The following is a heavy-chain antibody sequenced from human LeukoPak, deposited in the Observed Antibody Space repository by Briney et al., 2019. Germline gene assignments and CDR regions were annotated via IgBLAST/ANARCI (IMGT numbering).Heavy chain of an antibody. CDR1: GGSFSGYY. V-gene: IGHV4-34*01. D-gene: IGHD3-10*01. CDR2: INHSGST. CDR3: ERGLRLVRGAHNGMDV. Sequence: SETLSLTCAVYGGSFSGYYWSWIRQPPGKGLEWIGEINHSGSTNYNPSLKSRVTISVDTSKNQFSLKLSSVTAADTAVYYCERGLRLVRGAHNGMDVWGKGTTVTVSS. J-gene: IGHJ6*04.